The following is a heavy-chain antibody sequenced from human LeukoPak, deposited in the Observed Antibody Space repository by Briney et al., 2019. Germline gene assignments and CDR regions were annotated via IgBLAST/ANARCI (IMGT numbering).Heavy chain of an antibody. CDR3: ARGDFGAPHYDY. CDR1: GGSFSGYY. D-gene: IGHD3-10*01. CDR2: INHSGST. Sequence: SETLSLTCAVYGGSFSGYYWSWIRQPPGKGLEWIGEINHSGSTNYNPSLKSRVTISVDTSKNQFSLKLSSVTAADTAVYYCARGDFGAPHYDYWGQGTLVTVSS. V-gene: IGHV4-34*01. J-gene: IGHJ4*02.